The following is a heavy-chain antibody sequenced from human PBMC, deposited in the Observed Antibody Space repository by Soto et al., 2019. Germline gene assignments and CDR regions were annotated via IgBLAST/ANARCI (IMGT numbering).Heavy chain of an antibody. CDR3: ARLRWETENNWFDP. V-gene: IGHV4-59*08. Sequence: SETLSLTCTVSGDSVIKYYCNWIRQPPGKGLELMGYIYHSGSTHYNPSLNSRLTISIDTSTNRFSLNLTSVTAADTAVYFCARLRWETENNWFDPWGQGALVTVSS. CDR2: IYHSGST. CDR1: GDSVIKYY. J-gene: IGHJ5*02. D-gene: IGHD1-26*01.